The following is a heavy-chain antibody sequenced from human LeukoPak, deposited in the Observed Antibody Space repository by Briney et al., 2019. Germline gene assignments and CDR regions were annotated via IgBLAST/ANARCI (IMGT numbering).Heavy chain of an antibody. CDR3: ARHSPAENIVVIPAAIFPIDY. CDR2: IYPGDSDT. D-gene: IGHD2-2*01. Sequence: GESLKISFKGSGYSFTSYWIGWVRQMPGKGLEWMGIIYPGDSDTRYSPSFQGQVTISADKSISTAYLQWSSLKASDTAMYYCARHSPAENIVVIPAAIFPIDYWGQGTLVTVSS. V-gene: IGHV5-51*01. CDR1: GYSFTSYW. J-gene: IGHJ4*02.